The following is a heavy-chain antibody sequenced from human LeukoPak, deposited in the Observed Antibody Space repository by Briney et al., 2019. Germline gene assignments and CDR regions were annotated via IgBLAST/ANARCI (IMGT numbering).Heavy chain of an antibody. CDR1: GFTFSSYA. J-gene: IGHJ5*02. Sequence: GGSLRLSCAASGFTFSSYAMSWVRQAPGKGLEWVSAISGSGGSTYYADSVKGRFTSSRDNSKNTLYLQMNSLRAEDTAVYYCAKLRTGYDWFDPWGQGTLVTVSS. CDR2: ISGSGGST. CDR3: AKLRTGYDWFDP. D-gene: IGHD3/OR15-3a*01. V-gene: IGHV3-23*01.